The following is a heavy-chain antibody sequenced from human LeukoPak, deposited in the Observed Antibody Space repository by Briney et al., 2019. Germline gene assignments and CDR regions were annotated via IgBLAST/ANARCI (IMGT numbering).Heavy chain of an antibody. CDR2: ISGSSGSI. V-gene: IGHV3-48*01. J-gene: IGHJ4*02. D-gene: IGHD3-10*01. CDR1: GFTFSSYS. Sequence: GGSLRLSCAASGFTFSSYSMNWVRQGPGRGLEWVSYISGSSGSIYYADSVKGRFTISRDNAKNSLYLQMNSLRAEDTAIYYCATSRGALDFWGQGTLVTVSS. CDR3: ATSRGALDF.